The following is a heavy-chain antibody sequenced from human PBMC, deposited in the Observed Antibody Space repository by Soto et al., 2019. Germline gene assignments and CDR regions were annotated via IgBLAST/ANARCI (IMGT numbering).Heavy chain of an antibody. CDR3: AKGPLGSGYDLAY. J-gene: IGHJ4*02. CDR2: ISASGGST. Sequence: GGSLRLSCAASGFTFSNYVMNWVRQPPGKGLDWVSAISASGGSTYYADSVKGRFTISRDNSKNTLYLQMSSVRAEDTAVYYCAKGPLGSGYDLAYWGQGTLFTVSS. D-gene: IGHD5-12*01. V-gene: IGHV3-23*01. CDR1: GFTFSNYV.